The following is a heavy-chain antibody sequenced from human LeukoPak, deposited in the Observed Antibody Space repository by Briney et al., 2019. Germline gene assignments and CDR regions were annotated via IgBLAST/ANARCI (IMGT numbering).Heavy chain of an antibody. D-gene: IGHD6-19*01. CDR1: GGSFSGYY. Sequence: SETLSLTCAVYGGSFSGYYWSWIRQPPGKGLEWIGEINHSRSTNYNPSLKSRVTISVDTSKNQFSLKLSSVTAADTAVYYCARAGKSSGWYGIGYFDYWGQGTLVTVSS. V-gene: IGHV4-34*01. CDR3: ARAGKSSGWYGIGYFDY. J-gene: IGHJ4*02. CDR2: INHSRST.